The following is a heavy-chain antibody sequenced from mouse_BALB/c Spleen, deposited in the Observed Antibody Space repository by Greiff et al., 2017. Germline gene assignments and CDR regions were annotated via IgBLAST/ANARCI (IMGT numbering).Heavy chain of an antibody. CDR1: GFTFSSFG. D-gene: IGHD2-4*01. J-gene: IGHJ4*01. CDR3: ARGPGIDDYGHYMDY. Sequence: EVNVVESGGGLVQPGGSRKLSCAASGFTFSSFGMHWVRQAPEKGLEWVAYISSGSSTIYYADTVKGRFTISRDNPKNTLFLQMTSLRSEDTAMYYCARGPGIDDYGHYMDYWGQGTSVTVSS. CDR2: ISSGSSTI. V-gene: IGHV5-17*02.